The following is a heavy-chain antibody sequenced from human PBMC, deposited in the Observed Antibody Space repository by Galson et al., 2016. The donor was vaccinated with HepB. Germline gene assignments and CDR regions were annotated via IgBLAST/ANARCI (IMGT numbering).Heavy chain of an antibody. J-gene: IGHJ6*02. D-gene: IGHD4-17*01. Sequence: SVKVSCKASGYRFLNYGINWVRQAPGQGLEWMGWINPNSGGTNYAQKFQGRVSMTRDTSISTAYMELSRLRSDDTAVYYCARDYGDNSFYGIDVWGRGTTATVSS. CDR2: INPNSGGT. CDR1: GYRFLNYG. V-gene: IGHV1-2*02. CDR3: ARDYGDNSFYGIDV.